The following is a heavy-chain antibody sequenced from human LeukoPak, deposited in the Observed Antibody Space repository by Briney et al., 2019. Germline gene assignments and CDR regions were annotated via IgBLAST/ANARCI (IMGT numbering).Heavy chain of an antibody. V-gene: IGHV3-23*01. CDR3: AKDKLDDFWSGSEGGAFDI. D-gene: IGHD3-3*01. CDR1: GLTFSSYS. CDR2: ISGSGGST. Sequence: QPGGSLRLSCEASGLTFSSYSMSWVRQAPGKGLEWVSAISGSGGSTYYADSVKGRFTISRDNSKNTLYLQMNSLRAEDTAVYYCAKDKLDDFWSGSEGGAFDIWGQGTMVTVSS. J-gene: IGHJ3*02.